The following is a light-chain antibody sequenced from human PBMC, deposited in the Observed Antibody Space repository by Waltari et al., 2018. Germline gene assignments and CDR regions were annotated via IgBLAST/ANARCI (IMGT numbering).Light chain of an antibody. J-gene: IGLJ3*02. CDR2: EGS. Sequence: QSALTQPASVSGSPGQSITISCTGTSSDVGSYNLVSWYQQTPGKAPKLMIYEGSKRPSGVSKRFSGSKSDNTASLTISGLQAEDEADYYCCSYAGSWVFGGGTKLTVL. CDR3: CSYAGSWV. CDR1: SSDVGSYNL. V-gene: IGLV2-23*01.